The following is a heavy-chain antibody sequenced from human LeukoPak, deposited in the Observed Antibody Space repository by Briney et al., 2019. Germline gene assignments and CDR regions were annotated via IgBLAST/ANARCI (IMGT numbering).Heavy chain of an antibody. D-gene: IGHD2-8*01. CDR1: GGSVSSDSYY. J-gene: IGHJ4*02. Sequence: PSETPFLTCTVSGGSVSSDSYYWSWIRQPPGKGLEWIGYIYYSGSTNYNPSLKSRVTISIDTSKNQFSLKLTSVTAADTAVYYCARVPQFNGLFDYWGQGTLVTVSS. CDR2: IYYSGST. CDR3: ARVPQFNGLFDY. V-gene: IGHV4-61*01.